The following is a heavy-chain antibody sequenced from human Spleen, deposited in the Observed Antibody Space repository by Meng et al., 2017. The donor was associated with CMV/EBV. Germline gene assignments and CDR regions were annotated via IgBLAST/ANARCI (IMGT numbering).Heavy chain of an antibody. CDR2: IYYSGRSYGGDT. CDR3: AREEGLGKPGRRGPTWFDS. Sequence: YWTWIRQPPGNGLEWIGYIYYSGRSYGGDTTYNPALKGRVTISVDMSKTQFSLTLTSVTAADTALYFCAREEGLGKPGRRGPTWFDSWGRGTLVTVSS. D-gene: IGHD3-10*01. V-gene: IGHV4-59*01. J-gene: IGHJ5*01. CDR1: Y.